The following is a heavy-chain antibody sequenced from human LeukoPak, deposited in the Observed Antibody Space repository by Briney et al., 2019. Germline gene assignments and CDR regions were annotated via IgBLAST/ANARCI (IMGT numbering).Heavy chain of an antibody. D-gene: IGHD3-10*01. V-gene: IGHV4-61*02. CDR2: IYTSGST. Sequence: SETLSLTCTVSGGSISSGSYYWSWIRQPAGKGLEWIGRIYTSGSTNYNPSLESRVTISVDTSKNQFSLKLSSVTAADTAVYYCARDGDYYGSGSLSLDYWGQGTLVTVSS. CDR3: ARDGDYYGSGSLSLDY. CDR1: GGSISSGSYY. J-gene: IGHJ4*02.